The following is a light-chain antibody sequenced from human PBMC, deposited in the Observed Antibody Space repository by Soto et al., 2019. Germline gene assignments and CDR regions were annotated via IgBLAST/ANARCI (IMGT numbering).Light chain of an antibody. V-gene: IGKV3-15*01. CDR2: GAS. Sequence: EIVMTQSPATLSVSPGERATISCRASQSVSSNLAWYQQKPGQAPRLLIYGASTRATGIPARFSGSGSGTEFTLTISGLQSEDFALYYCQQYNNLSRTFGQGTKVEIK. J-gene: IGKJ1*01. CDR1: QSVSSN. CDR3: QQYNNLSRT.